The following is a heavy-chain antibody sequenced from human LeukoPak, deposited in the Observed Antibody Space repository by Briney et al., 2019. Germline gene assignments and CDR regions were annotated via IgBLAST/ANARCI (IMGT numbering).Heavy chain of an antibody. CDR1: GSSISSYY. J-gene: IGHJ4*02. CDR2: IYYSGST. Sequence: KPSETLSLTCTVSGSSISSYYCSWIRQPPGKGLEWIGYIYYSGSTKYNPSLKSRVTISVDTSKNQFSLKLSSVTAADTAVYYCARTYYDFWSGYYKDPEYFDYWGQGTLVTVSS. V-gene: IGHV4-59*01. D-gene: IGHD3-3*01. CDR3: ARTYYDFWSGYYKDPEYFDY.